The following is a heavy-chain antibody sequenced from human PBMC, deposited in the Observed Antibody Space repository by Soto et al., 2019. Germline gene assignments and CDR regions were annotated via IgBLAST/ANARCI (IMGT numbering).Heavy chain of an antibody. V-gene: IGHV3-30-3*01. CDR2: ISYDGSNK. CDR3: AIRASAGIPFDY. J-gene: IGHJ4*02. Sequence: GGSLRLSCAASGFTFCSYAMHWVRQAPGKGLEWVAVISYDGSNKYYADSVKGRFTISRDNSKNTLYLQMNSLRAEDTAVYYCAIRASAGIPFDYWGQGALVTVSS. CDR1: GFTFCSYA. D-gene: IGHD1-1*01.